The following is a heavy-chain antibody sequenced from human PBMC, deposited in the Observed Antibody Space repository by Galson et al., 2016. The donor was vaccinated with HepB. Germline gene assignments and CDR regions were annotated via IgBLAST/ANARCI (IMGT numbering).Heavy chain of an antibody. CDR2: VFTSGRT. D-gene: IGHD5-18*01. CDR3: ARGEYTYGYFDS. V-gene: IGHV4-61*02. J-gene: IGHJ4*02. Sequence: TLSLTCTVSGGSIESDDYHWSWIRQPAGKGLEWLGRVFTSGRTNYSPSLKSRATISADTSKNQFSLKLRSVTAADTAVYFCARGEYTYGYFDSWGQGTLVTVSS. CDR1: GGSIESDDYH.